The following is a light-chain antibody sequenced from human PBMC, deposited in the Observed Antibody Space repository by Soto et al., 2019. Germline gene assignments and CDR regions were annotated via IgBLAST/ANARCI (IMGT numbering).Light chain of an antibody. V-gene: IGKV3-15*01. J-gene: IGKJ4*01. CDR2: GAS. Sequence: EIVMTQSPATLSVSPGERATLSCRASQSVSTNLAWYQQKPGQAPRLIIYGASTSDTGIPARFSGSGSGTEFTHTISSMQYEDDAIYYCQQYNNWLRLTVGGGIKVEI. CDR3: QQYNNWLRLT. CDR1: QSVSTN.